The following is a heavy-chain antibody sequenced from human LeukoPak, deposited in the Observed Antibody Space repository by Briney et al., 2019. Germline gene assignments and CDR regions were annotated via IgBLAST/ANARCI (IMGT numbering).Heavy chain of an antibody. D-gene: IGHD6-19*01. J-gene: IGHJ4*02. Sequence: GGSLRLSCAASGFTFAMNWVRQAPAKGLEWVSTIGGGGPTTDYADSVKDRFTISRDNSKNTLYLQMNSLRAEDTAVYFCARGFLGGTDQHFDSWGQGTLVTVSS. CDR3: ARGFLGGTDQHFDS. CDR2: IGGGGPTT. V-gene: IGHV3-23*01. CDR1: GFTFA.